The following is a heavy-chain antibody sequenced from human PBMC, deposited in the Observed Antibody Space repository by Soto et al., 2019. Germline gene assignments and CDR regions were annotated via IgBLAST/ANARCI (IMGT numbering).Heavy chain of an antibody. Sequence: GGSLRLSCTASGFTLQNYAMAWVRQAPGKGLEWVSSLIGGHYGTAYSYSVKGRFTVCRDNSKNCLYLQMNSLRVEDTSMSFCAKGKSTAGIDYFDPWDPGRLVTVSS. CDR2: LIGGHYGT. CDR3: AKGKSTAGIDYFDP. J-gene: IGHJ5*02. CDR1: GFTLQNYA. V-gene: IGHV3-23*01. D-gene: IGHD3-16*01.